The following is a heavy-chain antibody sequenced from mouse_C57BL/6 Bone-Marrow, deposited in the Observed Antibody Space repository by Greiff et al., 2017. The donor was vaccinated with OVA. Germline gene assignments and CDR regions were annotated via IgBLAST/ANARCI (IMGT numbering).Heavy chain of an antibody. V-gene: IGHV1-7*01. Sequence: QVQLQQSGAELAKPGASVKLSCKASGYTFTSYWMHWVKQRPGQGLEWIGYINPSSGYTKYNQKFKDKATLTADKSSSTAYMQLSSLTYEDSAVYYCARSLFTTVVDFDYWGQGTTLTVSS. J-gene: IGHJ2*01. CDR1: GYTFTSYW. D-gene: IGHD1-1*01. CDR3: ARSLFTTVVDFDY. CDR2: INPSSGYT.